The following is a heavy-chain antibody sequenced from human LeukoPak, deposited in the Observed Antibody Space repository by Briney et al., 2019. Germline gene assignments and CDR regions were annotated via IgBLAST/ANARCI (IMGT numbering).Heavy chain of an antibody. CDR1: GGTFSSYA. V-gene: IGHV1-69*13. D-gene: IGHD3-9*01. J-gene: IGHJ4*02. Sequence: GASVKVSCKASGGTFSSYAISWVRQAPGQGLEWMGGIIPIFGTANYAQKFQGRVTITADESTSTAYMALSSLRSEDTAVYYCAVRVVATGYYNPRYGLDYWGQGTLVTVSS. CDR2: IIPIFGTA. CDR3: AVRVVATGYYNPRYGLDY.